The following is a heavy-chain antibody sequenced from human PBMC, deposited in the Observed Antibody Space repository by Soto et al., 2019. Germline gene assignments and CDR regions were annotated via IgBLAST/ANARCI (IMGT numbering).Heavy chain of an antibody. V-gene: IGHV3-30*18. CDR2: ISYDGSNK. CDR1: GFTFSSYG. CDR3: AKDRGGTSYCMDV. J-gene: IGHJ6*02. D-gene: IGHD2-2*01. Sequence: QVQLVESGGGVVQPGRSLRLSCAASGFTFSSYGMHWVRQAPGKGLEWVAVISYDGSNKYYADSVKGRFTISRDNSKNTLYLQMNSLRAEDTAVYYCAKDRGGTSYCMDVWGQGTTVTVSS.